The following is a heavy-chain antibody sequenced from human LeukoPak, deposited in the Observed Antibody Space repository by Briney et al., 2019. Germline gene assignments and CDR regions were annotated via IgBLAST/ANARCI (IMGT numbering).Heavy chain of an antibody. CDR1: GYTFTSYY. Sequence: GPSVKVFCKACGYTFTSYYMLGVRHAPAQGREWMEIITASGGTKSYAKKFQGRVTMTRDTSTSTVYMERSRLRSEATTVYYCARDPGSGSYYGGDAFDIWGQGTMVTVSS. CDR3: ARDPGSGSYYGGDAFDI. D-gene: IGHD3-10*01. CDR2: ITASGGTK. J-gene: IGHJ3*02. V-gene: IGHV1-46*01.